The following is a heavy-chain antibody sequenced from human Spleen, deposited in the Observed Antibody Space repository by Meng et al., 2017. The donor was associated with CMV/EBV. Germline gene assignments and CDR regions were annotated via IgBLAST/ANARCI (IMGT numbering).Heavy chain of an antibody. CDR2: ISSGGSTI. CDR3: ARDRWRIYGMDV. J-gene: IGHJ6*02. D-gene: IGHD6-13*01. V-gene: IGHV3-48*03. CDR1: GFTLSNFA. Sequence: GGSLRLSCVASGFTLSNFAMTWVRQAPGKGLEWVSYISSGGSTIYYADSVKGRCTISRDNAKNSLYLQMNSLRAEDTAVYYCARDRWRIYGMDVWGQGTTVTVSS.